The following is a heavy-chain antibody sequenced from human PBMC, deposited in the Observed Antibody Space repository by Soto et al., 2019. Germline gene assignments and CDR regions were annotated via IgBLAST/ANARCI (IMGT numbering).Heavy chain of an antibody. D-gene: IGHD2-15*01. CDR3: ARGRYCLTGRCFPNWFDS. Sequence: LSLTCSVSGDSISTVDYFWAWARQPPGQALEYIGYIYKSATTYYNPSFESRVAMSLDTSKSQFSLNVTSLTAADTAVYFCARGRYCLTGRCFPNWFDSWGQGTLVTVSS. CDR1: GDSISTVDYF. V-gene: IGHV4-30-4*01. J-gene: IGHJ5*01. CDR2: IYKSATT.